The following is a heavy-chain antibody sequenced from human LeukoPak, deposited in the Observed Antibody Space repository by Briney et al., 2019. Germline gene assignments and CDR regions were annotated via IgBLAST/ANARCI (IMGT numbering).Heavy chain of an antibody. CDR1: GFTFSSYA. Sequence: GGSLRLSCAASGFTFSSYAMNWVRQAPGKGPEWVSAISGSGGSTYYAGSVKGRFTISRDNSKNTLYLEMNSLRAEDTAVYYCAREGKYCSSTSCQGGWFDPWGQGTLVTVSS. D-gene: IGHD2-2*01. J-gene: IGHJ5*02. CDR3: AREGKYCSSTSCQGGWFDP. CDR2: ISGSGGST. V-gene: IGHV3-23*01.